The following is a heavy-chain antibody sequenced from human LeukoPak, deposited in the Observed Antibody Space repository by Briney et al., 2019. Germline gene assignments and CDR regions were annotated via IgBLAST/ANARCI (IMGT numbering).Heavy chain of an antibody. V-gene: IGHV3-7*01. D-gene: IGHD6-13*01. CDR1: GFTLSNHW. CDR2: IKKDGSKI. Sequence: GGSLRLSCAASGFTLSNHWMTWVRQAPGKGLEWVANIKKDGSKIYYADSVRGRFTISRDTAENSLYLQMTSLRAEDTAVYYCARDGTSFDYWGQGTLVTVSS. CDR3: ARDGTSFDY. J-gene: IGHJ4*02.